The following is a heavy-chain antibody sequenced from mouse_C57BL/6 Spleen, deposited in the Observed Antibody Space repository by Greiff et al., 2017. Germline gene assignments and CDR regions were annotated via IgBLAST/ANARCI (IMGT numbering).Heavy chain of an antibody. CDR3: ARNYGTEYYFDY. D-gene: IGHD4-1*01. CDR1: GFSLTSYG. Sequence: QVQLQQSGPGLVQPSPCLSITCTASGFSLTSYGVHWVRQSPGKGLEWLGVICSGGSTDYNAAFISSLSISKDNSKSQVFFKMNSLQADDTAIYYCARNYGTEYYFDYWGQGTTLTVSS. J-gene: IGHJ2*01. CDR2: ICSGGST. V-gene: IGHV2-2*01.